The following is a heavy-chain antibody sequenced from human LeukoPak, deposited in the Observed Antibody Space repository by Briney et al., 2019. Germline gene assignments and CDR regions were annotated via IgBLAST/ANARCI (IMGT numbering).Heavy chain of an antibody. J-gene: IGHJ4*02. V-gene: IGHV4-59*01. CDR3: ARDPSAFAGYFDY. CDR2: IYNSGTT. CDR1: GGSLTSYY. D-gene: IGHD6-13*01. Sequence: SETLSLTCIVSGGSLTSYYWSWIRQPPGKGLEWIGYIYNSGTTNYNPSLKSRVTISADTSKNQISLNLSSVTAADTAVYYCARDPSAFAGYFDYWGQGTLVTVFS.